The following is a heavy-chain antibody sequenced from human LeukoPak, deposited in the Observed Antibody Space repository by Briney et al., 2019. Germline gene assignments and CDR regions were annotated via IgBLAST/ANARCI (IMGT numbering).Heavy chain of an antibody. CDR1: GYTFTSYG. D-gene: IGHD3-3*01. CDR2: ISAYNGNT. CDR3: ARDGRDYDFWSGYYSYPRFDY. Sequence: ASVKVSCKASGYTFTSYGISWVRQAPGQGLEWMGWISAYNGNTNYAQKLQGRVTMTTDTSTSTAYMELRSLRSDDTAVYYCARDGRDYDFWSGYYSYPRFDYWGQGTLVTVSS. J-gene: IGHJ4*02. V-gene: IGHV1-18*01.